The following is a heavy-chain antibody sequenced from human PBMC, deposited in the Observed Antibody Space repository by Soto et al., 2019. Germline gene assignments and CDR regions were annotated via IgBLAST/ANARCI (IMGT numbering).Heavy chain of an antibody. Sequence: PSETLSLTCTVSGGSISSYYWSWIRQPPGKGLEWIGYIYYSGNTNNNPSLKSRVTISVDTSKNQFSLKLTSVTAADTAVYYCARRSGGNSYYLDSWGQGTLVTVSS. V-gene: IGHV4-59*08. CDR3: ARRSGGNSYYLDS. D-gene: IGHD2-21*02. CDR2: IYYSGNT. J-gene: IGHJ4*02. CDR1: GGSISSYY.